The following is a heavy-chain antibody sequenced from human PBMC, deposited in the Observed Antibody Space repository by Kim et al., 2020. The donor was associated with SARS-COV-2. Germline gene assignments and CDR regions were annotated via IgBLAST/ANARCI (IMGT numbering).Heavy chain of an antibody. CDR3: ARDRVCSGGSCYSWNAFDI. CDR1: GGSVSSGSYY. Sequence: SETLSLTCTVSGGSVSSGSYYWSWIRQPPGKGLEWIGYIYYSGSTNYNPSLKSRVTISVDTSKNQFSLKLSSVTAADTAVYYCARDRVCSGGSCYSWNAFDIWGQGTMVTVSS. D-gene: IGHD2-15*01. V-gene: IGHV4-61*01. CDR2: IYYSGST. J-gene: IGHJ3*02.